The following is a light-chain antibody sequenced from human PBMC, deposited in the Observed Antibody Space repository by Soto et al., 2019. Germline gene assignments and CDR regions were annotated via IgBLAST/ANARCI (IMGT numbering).Light chain of an antibody. CDR3: QSYDSSLSASI. V-gene: IGLV1-40*01. Sequence: QSALTQPPSVSGAPGQRVTISCTGSSSNIGADYAVHWYRQLPGTAPKLLTYDNSDRPSGVPDRFSGSKSGTSASLAITGLQAEDEADYYCQSYDSSLSASIFGGGTKLTVL. J-gene: IGLJ2*01. CDR1: SSNIGADYA. CDR2: DNS.